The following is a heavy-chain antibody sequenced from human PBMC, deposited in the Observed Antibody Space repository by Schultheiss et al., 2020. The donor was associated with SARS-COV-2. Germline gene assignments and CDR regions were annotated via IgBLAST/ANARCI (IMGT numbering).Heavy chain of an antibody. V-gene: IGHV1-2*06. CDR1: GYTFTVYH. Sequence: ASVKVSCKASGYTFTVYHIHWVRQAPGQGLEWMGRINPNSGGTNYAQKLQGRVTMTTDTSTSTAYMELRSLRSDDTAVYYCARDPGPYSGYDRGEFDYWGQGTLVTVSS. CDR2: INPNSGGT. J-gene: IGHJ4*02. D-gene: IGHD5-12*01. CDR3: ARDPGPYSGYDRGEFDY.